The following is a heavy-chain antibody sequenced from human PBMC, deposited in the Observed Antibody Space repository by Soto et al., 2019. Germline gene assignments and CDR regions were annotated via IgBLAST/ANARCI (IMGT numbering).Heavy chain of an antibody. J-gene: IGHJ3*02. D-gene: IGHD3-3*01. CDR1: GYTFSRYG. Sequence: QAQVVQSETEVKRPGASVKLSCKASGYTFSRYGISWVRQAPGQGLEWMGWINGYNGNTNYAQRLQDRVTMTADTSTNTVFLEVRSLSSEDAAVYYCTRDLLFDFWTGFEDGFDSWGHGTLLIVSS. CDR2: INGYNGNT. V-gene: IGHV1-18*01. CDR3: TRDLLFDFWTGFEDGFDS.